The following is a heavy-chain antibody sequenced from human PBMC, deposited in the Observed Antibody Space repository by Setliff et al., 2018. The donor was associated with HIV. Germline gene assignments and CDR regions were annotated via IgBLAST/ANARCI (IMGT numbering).Heavy chain of an antibody. J-gene: IGHJ4*02. CDR3: AKVGDYSGFGEFAALDS. Sequence: ASVKVSCKASGYSFTDYYIHWVRQAPGQGLEWVGRISPNSGGTNYAVKFQGRVTMTRDTSITTVYMEVSRLTFDDTAFYHCAKVGDYSGFGEFAALDSWGQGTLVTVSS. CDR1: GYSFTDYY. V-gene: IGHV1-2*06. D-gene: IGHD3-10*01. CDR2: ISPNSGGT.